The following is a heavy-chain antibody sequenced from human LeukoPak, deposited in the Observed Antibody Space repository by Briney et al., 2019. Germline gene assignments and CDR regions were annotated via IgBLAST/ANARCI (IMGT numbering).Heavy chain of an antibody. CDR1: GYTFTSDG. CDR2: IGTYKGNT. V-gene: IGHV1-18*01. Sequence: GASVKVSCKTSGYTFTSDGISWVRQAPGQGLEWMGWIGTYKGNTNYAQMFQGRVTMTTDTSTNTAYMELKNLRSDDTAVYYCARTPGMVIVKTFYCMDVWGQGTTVTVSS. J-gene: IGHJ6*02. D-gene: IGHD2/OR15-2a*01. CDR3: ARTPGMVIVKTFYCMDV.